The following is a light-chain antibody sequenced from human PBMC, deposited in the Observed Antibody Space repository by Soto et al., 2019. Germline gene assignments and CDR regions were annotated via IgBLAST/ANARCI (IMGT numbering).Light chain of an antibody. CDR2: DAS. CDR1: QGISSW. CDR3: EQANSFPYT. Sequence: DIQMTQSPSSVSASVGDSVTITCRASQGISSWLAWYQQKPGKAPKLLIYDASTLQSGVPSRFSGSGAGTYFTLTISSRQPEDFATYYCEQANSFPYTFGQGTKLEIK. V-gene: IGKV1-12*01. J-gene: IGKJ2*01.